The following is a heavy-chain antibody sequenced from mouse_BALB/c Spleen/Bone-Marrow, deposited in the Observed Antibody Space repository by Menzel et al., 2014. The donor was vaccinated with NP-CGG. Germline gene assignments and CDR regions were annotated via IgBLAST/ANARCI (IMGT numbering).Heavy chain of an antibody. D-gene: IGHD4-1*01. J-gene: IGHJ3*01. CDR2: IDPETGDT. V-gene: IGHV1-15*01. CDR1: GYTFTDYE. Sequence: VQLQQSGAELVRPGASVTLSCKASGYTFTDYEMHWVKQTPVHGLEWTGTIDPETGDTAYNQKFKGKATLTADKSSSTAYMELRSLTSEDSAVYYCTRRTGDPYWGQGTLVTVSA. CDR3: TRRTGDPY.